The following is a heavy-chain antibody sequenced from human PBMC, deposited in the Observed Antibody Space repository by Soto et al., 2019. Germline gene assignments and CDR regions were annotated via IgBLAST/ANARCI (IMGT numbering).Heavy chain of an antibody. J-gene: IGHJ6*02. CDR3: ARARAARAFYCYYGMDV. CDR2: IYPGDSDT. V-gene: IGHV5-51*01. D-gene: IGHD6-6*01. Sequence: GESLKISCKGSGYSFTSYWIGWVRQMPGKGLEWMGIIYPGDSDTRYSPSFQGQVTISADKSISTAYLQWSSLKASDTAMYYCARARAARAFYCYYGMDVWGQGTTVTVSS. CDR1: GYSFTSYW.